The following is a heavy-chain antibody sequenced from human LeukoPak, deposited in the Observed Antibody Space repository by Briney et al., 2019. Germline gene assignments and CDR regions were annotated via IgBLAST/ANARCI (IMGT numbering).Heavy chain of an antibody. CDR2: IYTSGST. CDR3: ARERGGVYYYDSSGPQYYYYMDV. Sequence: SQTLSLTCTVSGGSISSGSYYWSWIRQPAGKGLEWIGRIYTSGSTNYNPSLKSRVTISVDTSKNQFSLKLSSVTAADTAVYYCARERGGVYYYDSSGPQYYYYMDVWGKGTTVTISS. D-gene: IGHD3-22*01. J-gene: IGHJ6*03. V-gene: IGHV4-61*02. CDR1: GGSISSGSYY.